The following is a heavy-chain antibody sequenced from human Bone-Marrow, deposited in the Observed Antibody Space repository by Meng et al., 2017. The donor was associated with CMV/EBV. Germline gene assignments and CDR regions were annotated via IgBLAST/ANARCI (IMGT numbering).Heavy chain of an antibody. J-gene: IGHJ2*01. Sequence: ASVKVSCKASGYTFTSYYMHWVRQAPGQGLEWMGVINPSGGSTSYAQKFQGRVTMTRDTSTSTVYMELSSLRSEDTAVYYCARVTGTVRSYWYFDLWGRGTLVTVSS. CDR1: GYTFTSYY. CDR2: INPSGGST. D-gene: IGHD1-1*01. V-gene: IGHV1-46*01. CDR3: ARVTGTVRSYWYFDL.